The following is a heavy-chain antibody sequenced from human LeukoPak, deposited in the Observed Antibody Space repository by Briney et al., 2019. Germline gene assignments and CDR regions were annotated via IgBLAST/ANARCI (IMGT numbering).Heavy chain of an antibody. J-gene: IGHJ6*02. Sequence: SVKVCCKASGGTFSSYAISWVRQAPGQGLEWMGGIIPIFGTANYAQKFQGRVTITADESTSTAYMELSSLRSEDTAVYYCATTVTHFPYYYYYGMDVWGQGTTVTVSS. CDR2: IIPIFGTA. CDR3: ATTVTHFPYYYYYGMDV. CDR1: GGTFSSYA. D-gene: IGHD4-17*01. V-gene: IGHV1-69*13.